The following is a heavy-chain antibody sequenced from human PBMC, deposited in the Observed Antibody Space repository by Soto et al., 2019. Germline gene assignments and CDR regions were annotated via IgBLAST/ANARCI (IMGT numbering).Heavy chain of an antibody. CDR2: INQAGIKI. CDR3: ARDKGGEYYDFWSGQGTEYGYYYGMDV. CDR1: GFTFSTYW. Sequence: LRLACAASGFTFSTYWMTWVRQAPEKRLEWVASINQAGIKIYYVDSVKGRFTISRDNAKNSLYLQMNSLRDEDTAVYYCARDKGGEYYDFWSGQGTEYGYYYGMDVWGQGTTVTVSS. J-gene: IGHJ6*02. V-gene: IGHV3-7*01. D-gene: IGHD3-3*01.